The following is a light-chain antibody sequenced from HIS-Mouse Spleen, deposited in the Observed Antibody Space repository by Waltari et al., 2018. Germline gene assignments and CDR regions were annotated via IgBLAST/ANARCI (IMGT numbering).Light chain of an antibody. Sequence: SCELTQPPSVSVSPGQTARITCSGDALPKKYAYWYQQKSGQAPVLVISEDSKRPSGIPERFSGSSSGTMATLTISGAQVEDEADYYCYSTDSSGNHRVFGGGTKLTVL. J-gene: IGLJ2*01. CDR3: YSTDSSGNHRV. CDR1: ALPKKY. V-gene: IGLV3-10*01. CDR2: EDS.